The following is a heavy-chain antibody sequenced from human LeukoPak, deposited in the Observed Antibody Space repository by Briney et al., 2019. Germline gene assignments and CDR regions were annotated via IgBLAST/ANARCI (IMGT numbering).Heavy chain of an antibody. J-gene: IGHJ6*02. CDR1: GYTFTSYG. D-gene: IGHD5-12*01. CDR2: ISAYTGHT. Sequence: GPSVKVSCKASGYTFTSYGISWVRQAPGQGLEWMRCISAYTGHTDYGQKFQGRVTMSIDTSTSAAYMELKSLRPDDTAVYYCARDSYSGYLRKTHYYYGMDVGGQGTTVTVSS. CDR3: ARDSYSGYLRKTHYYYGMDV. V-gene: IGHV1-18*01.